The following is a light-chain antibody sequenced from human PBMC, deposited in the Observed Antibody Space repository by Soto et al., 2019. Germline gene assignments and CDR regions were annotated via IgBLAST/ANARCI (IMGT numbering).Light chain of an antibody. CDR1: QSVTSTY. CDR2: GAS. J-gene: IGKJ1*01. Sequence: EIVLTQSPGTLSLSPGERATLSCRASQSVTSTYLAWYQQKPGQAPRLLIYGASSRATGIPDRFGGSGSGTDFTLIISRLEPEDFAVYYCQQFGSSLPWTFGQGTKVEIK. V-gene: IGKV3-20*01. CDR3: QQFGSSLPWT.